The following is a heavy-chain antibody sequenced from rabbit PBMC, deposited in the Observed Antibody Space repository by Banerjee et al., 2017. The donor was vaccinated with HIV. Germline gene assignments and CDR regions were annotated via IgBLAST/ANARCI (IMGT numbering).Heavy chain of an antibody. CDR1: GFSFSSVYD. CDR2: IYTGNDST. CDR3: ARDRLAGYFFDL. Sequence: QEQLVESGGGLVKPGASLTLTCTASGFSFSSVYDMCWVRQAPGKGLEWIGCIYTGNDSTYYASWTKGRFTLTKTSSTTVTLQMTSLTAADTATYFCARDRLAGYFFDLWGPGTLVTVS. D-gene: IGHD4-1*01. J-gene: IGHJ4*01. V-gene: IGHV1S45*01.